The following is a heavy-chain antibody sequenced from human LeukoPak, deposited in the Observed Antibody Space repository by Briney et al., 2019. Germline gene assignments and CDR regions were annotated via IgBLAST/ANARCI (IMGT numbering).Heavy chain of an antibody. Sequence: SETLSLTCTVSGDSISSSNSYWGWIRQPPGKGLEWIGSIYYSGNTYYNASLKSQVSISIDTSKNQFSLRLTSVTAADTAVYYCARQTGSGLFILPGGQGTLATVSS. D-gene: IGHD3/OR15-3a*01. CDR2: IYYSGNT. J-gene: IGHJ4*02. CDR3: ARQTGSGLFILP. CDR1: GDSISSSNSY. V-gene: IGHV4-39*01.